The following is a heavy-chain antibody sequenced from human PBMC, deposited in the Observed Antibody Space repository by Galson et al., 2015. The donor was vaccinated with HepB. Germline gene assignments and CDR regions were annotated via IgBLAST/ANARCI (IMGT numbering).Heavy chain of an antibody. J-gene: IGHJ6*02. CDR1: GFTFSSFG. Sequence: SLGLSCAASGFTFSSFGMHWVRQAPGKGLEWVAVTSYDGSNKHYADSVKGRFTISRDNSKNTLYLQMNSLRAEDTAVYYCAKVRLPRSVRYMGVWGHGTTVTVSS. CDR3: AKVRLPRSVRYMGV. V-gene: IGHV3-30*18. CDR2: TSYDGSNK. D-gene: IGHD3-10*01.